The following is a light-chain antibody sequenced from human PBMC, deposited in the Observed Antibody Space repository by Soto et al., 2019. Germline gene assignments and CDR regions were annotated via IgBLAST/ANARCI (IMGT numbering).Light chain of an antibody. CDR3: GTWDASRNWV. Sequence: QSVLTQPPSVSAAPGQRVAISCSGGSSDIGNNYVSWYQQFPGTAPKLLIYDNNRRPSGIPDRFSGSKSGTSATLGITRLQSGDEADYYCGTWDASRNWVFGGGTKVTVL. V-gene: IGLV1-51*01. CDR2: DNN. CDR1: SSDIGNNY. J-gene: IGLJ3*02.